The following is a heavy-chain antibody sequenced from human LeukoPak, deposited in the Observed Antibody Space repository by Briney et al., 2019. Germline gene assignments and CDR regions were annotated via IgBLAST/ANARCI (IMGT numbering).Heavy chain of an antibody. Sequence: SETLSLTCTVSGGSVSSGSYYWSWIRQPPGKGLEWIGSIYYSGSTYYNPSLKSRVTISVDTSKNQFSLKLSSVTAADTAVYYCARHGNYYFDYWGQGTLVTVSS. CDR2: IYYSGST. CDR3: ARHGNYYFDY. J-gene: IGHJ4*02. CDR1: GGSVSSGSYY. V-gene: IGHV4-39*01. D-gene: IGHD1-7*01.